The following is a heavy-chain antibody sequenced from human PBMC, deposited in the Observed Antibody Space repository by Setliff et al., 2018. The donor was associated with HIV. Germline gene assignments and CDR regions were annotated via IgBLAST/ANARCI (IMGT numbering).Heavy chain of an antibody. J-gene: IGHJ6*03. Sequence: GASVKVSCKASGGTFSSYAISWVRQAPGQGLEWMGGIIPILGIANYAQKFQGRVTITADTSTNIAYMELSSLRPEDTAVYYCAQDRRGGVWNDPLHYMDVWGRGTTVTVSS. CDR1: GGTFSSYA. V-gene: IGHV1-69*10. CDR2: IIPILGIA. CDR3: AQDRRGGVWNDPLHYMDV. D-gene: IGHD1-1*01.